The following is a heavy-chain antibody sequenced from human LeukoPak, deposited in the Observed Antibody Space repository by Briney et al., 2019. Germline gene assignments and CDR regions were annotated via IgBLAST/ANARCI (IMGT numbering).Heavy chain of an antibody. CDR1: GFTVSRDY. V-gene: IGHV3-21*01. CDR3: ARALASGSSAFDY. J-gene: IGHJ4*02. Sequence: GGSLRLSCAASGFTVSRDYMSWVRQAPGKGLEWVSSISSSSSYIYFADSVKGRFTISRDNAKSSVYLQMNSLRAEDTAVYYCARALASGSSAFDYWGQGTLVTVSS. D-gene: IGHD1-26*01. CDR2: ISSSSSYI.